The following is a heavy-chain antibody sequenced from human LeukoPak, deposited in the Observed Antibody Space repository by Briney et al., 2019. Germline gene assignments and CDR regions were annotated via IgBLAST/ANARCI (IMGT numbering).Heavy chain of an antibody. J-gene: IGHJ4*02. D-gene: IGHD5-18*01. V-gene: IGHV3-74*01. CDR3: ARARGNTYGYFEY. Sequence: GGSLRLCCAASGLTLSGYWMHWVRQAPWTGLVWVSRINGDASSTSYADSVKGRFTISRDNAKSTLYLQMNSLRVEDTAVYYCARARGNTYGYFEYWGQGTLVTVSS. CDR1: GLTLSGYW. CDR2: INGDASST.